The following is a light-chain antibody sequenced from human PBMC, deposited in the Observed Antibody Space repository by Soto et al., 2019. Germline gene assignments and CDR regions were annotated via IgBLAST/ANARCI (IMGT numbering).Light chain of an antibody. V-gene: IGLV1-44*01. J-gene: IGLJ2*01. CDR2: INN. CDR1: SSNIGSNT. Sequence: QLVLTQPPSASGTPGLRVTISCSGSSSNIGSNTVNWYQQLPGTAPKLLIYINNQRPSGVPDRFSGSKSGTSASLAISGLQSDDEADYYCAAWDDSLNGVVFGGGTKLTVL. CDR3: AAWDDSLNGVV.